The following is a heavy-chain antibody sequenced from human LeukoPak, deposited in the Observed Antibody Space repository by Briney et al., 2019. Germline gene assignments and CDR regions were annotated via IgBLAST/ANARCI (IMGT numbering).Heavy chain of an antibody. J-gene: IGHJ4*02. V-gene: IGHV3-23*01. CDR2: ISGSGGST. CDR1: EFTFSSYA. CDR3: AKAAQVAGRPNLGGHFDY. D-gene: IGHD6-6*01. Sequence: GGSLRLSCAASEFTFSSYAMSWVRQAPGKGLEWVSTISGSGGSTYYAESVKGRFTISRDNNKNTLYLQMNSLRAEDTAVYYCAKAAQVAGRPNLGGHFDYWGQGTLVTVSS.